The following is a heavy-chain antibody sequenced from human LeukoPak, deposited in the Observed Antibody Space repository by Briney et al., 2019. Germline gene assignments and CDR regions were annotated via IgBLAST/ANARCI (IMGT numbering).Heavy chain of an antibody. J-gene: IGHJ6*03. CDR2: ISAYNGNT. V-gene: IGHV1-18*01. Sequence: ASVKVSCKASGYTFTSYGISWVRQAPGQGLEWMGWISAYNGNTNYAQKLQGRVTMTTDTSTSTAYMELSSLRSEDTAVYYCAREVPDYYYYMDVWGKGTTVTVSS. CDR1: GYTFTSYG. CDR3: AREVPDYYYYMDV.